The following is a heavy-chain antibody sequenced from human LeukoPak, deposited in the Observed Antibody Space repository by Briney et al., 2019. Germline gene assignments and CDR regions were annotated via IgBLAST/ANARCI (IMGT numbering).Heavy chain of an antibody. CDR2: IIPIFGTA. D-gene: IGHD6-19*01. Sequence: GASVKVSGKASGGTYTSYAISWVRQAPGQGLEWMGGIIPIFGTANYAQKFQGRVTIPTDESTSTPYMELSSRISEDTAVYYCARDRGSSGWFYYFDYWGQGTLVTVSS. J-gene: IGHJ4*02. CDR3: ARDRGSSGWFYYFDY. V-gene: IGHV1-69*05. CDR1: GGTYTSYA.